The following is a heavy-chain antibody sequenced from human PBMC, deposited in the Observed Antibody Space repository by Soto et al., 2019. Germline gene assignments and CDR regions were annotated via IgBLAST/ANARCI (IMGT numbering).Heavy chain of an antibody. J-gene: IGHJ4*02. CDR3: AKASIVVVPAGIDY. CDR1: GFTFSSYA. Sequence: WGSRRLSCAASGFTFSSYAMSWVRQAPGEGLEWVSAISVSGGSTYYADSVKGRFTISRDNSKNTLYLQMNSLRAEDTAVYYCAKASIVVVPAGIDYWGKGNMVIVSA. CDR2: ISVSGGST. V-gene: IGHV3-23*01. D-gene: IGHD2-2*01.